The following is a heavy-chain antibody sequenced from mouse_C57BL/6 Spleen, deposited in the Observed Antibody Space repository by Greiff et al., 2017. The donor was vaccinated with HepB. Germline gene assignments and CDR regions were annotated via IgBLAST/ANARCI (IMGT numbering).Heavy chain of an antibody. V-gene: IGHV1-80*01. CDR3: AKEGLYYGSSPFAY. J-gene: IGHJ3*01. CDR2: IYPGDGDT. CDR1: GYAFSSYW. Sequence: VQLQQSGAELVKPGASVKISCKASGYAFSSYWMNWVKQRPGKGLEWIGQIYPGDGDTNYNGKFKGKATLTADKSSSTAYMQLSSLTSEDSAVYFCAKEGLYYGSSPFAYWGQGTLVTVSA. D-gene: IGHD1-1*01.